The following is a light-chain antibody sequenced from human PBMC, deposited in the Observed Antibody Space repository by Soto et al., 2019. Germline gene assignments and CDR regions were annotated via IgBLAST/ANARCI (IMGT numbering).Light chain of an antibody. Sequence: QLVLTQPPSASGTPGQRVTISCSGSSSNIGSNTVNWYQQLPGTAPKLLIYSNNQRPSGVPDRFSGSKSGTSASLAISGLQSDDEADCYCAAWDDSLNGVVFGGGTKLTVL. J-gene: IGLJ2*01. CDR3: AAWDDSLNGVV. CDR2: SNN. CDR1: SSNIGSNT. V-gene: IGLV1-44*01.